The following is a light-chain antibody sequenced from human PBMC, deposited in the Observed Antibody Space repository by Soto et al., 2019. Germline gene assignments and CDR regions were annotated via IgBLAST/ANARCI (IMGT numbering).Light chain of an antibody. Sequence: DIQMTQSPSSLSASVGDRVTITCRASQSISSYLNWYQQKPGKAPKLLIYAASSLQSGVPSRFSGSGSGTDFTLTISSLQPEVVANYYCQQSYSTLLTFGGGTKVEIK. CDR3: QQSYSTLLT. CDR1: QSISSY. J-gene: IGKJ4*01. V-gene: IGKV1-39*01. CDR2: AAS.